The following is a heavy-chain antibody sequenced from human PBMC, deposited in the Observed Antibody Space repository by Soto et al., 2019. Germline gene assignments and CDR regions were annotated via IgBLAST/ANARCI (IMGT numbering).Heavy chain of an antibody. V-gene: IGHV3-72*01. D-gene: IGHD2-2*02. Sequence: GGSLRLSCAASGFTFSDHYMDWVRQAPGKGLEWVGRTRNKANSYTTEYAASVKGRFTISRDDSKNSLYLQMNSLKTEDTAVYYCARDPGPYCSSTSCYTDYGMDVWGQGTTVT. CDR3: ARDPGPYCSSTSCYTDYGMDV. CDR2: TRNKANSYTT. J-gene: IGHJ6*02. CDR1: GFTFSDHY.